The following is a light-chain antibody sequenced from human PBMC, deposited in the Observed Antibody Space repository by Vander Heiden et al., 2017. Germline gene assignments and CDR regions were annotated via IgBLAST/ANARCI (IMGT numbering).Light chain of an antibody. J-gene: IGLJ3*02. CDR3: CSYANSNTWV. CDR2: DVS. V-gene: IGLV2-14*03. Sequence: QSALTQPASVSGSPGQSITMSCTGTSSYVVGYNYVSWYQQHTGKAPKLMIYDVSNRPSGVSNRFSGSKSGNTASLTISGLQAEDEADYYCCSYANSNTWVFGGGTKLSVL. CDR1: SSYVVGYNY.